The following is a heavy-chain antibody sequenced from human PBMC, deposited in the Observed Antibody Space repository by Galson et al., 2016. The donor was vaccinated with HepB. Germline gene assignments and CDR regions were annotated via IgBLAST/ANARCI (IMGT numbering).Heavy chain of an antibody. V-gene: IGHV3-74*01. CDR1: GFTFSSHW. Sequence: SLRLSCAASGFTFSSHWMHWVRQAPGKGLVWVSRINSDGSTTSYADFVKGRFTISRDNAKNTLYLQMNSLRGEDTAVYHCASGVIKPRGDYWGQGTVVTVSS. CDR2: INSDGSTT. J-gene: IGHJ4*02. CDR3: ASGVIKPRGDY. D-gene: IGHD1-14*01.